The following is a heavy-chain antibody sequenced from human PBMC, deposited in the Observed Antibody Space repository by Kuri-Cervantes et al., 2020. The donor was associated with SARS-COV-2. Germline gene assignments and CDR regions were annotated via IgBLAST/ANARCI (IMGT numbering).Heavy chain of an antibody. CDR1: GFTFSSYA. CDR3: AKPATVTTRYWFDP. Sequence: GGSLRLSCAASGFTFSSYAMHWVRQAPGKGLEWVAVISYDGSNKYYADSVKGRFTISRDNSKNTLYLQMNSLRAEDTAVYYCAKPATVTTRYWFDPWGQGTLVTVSS. D-gene: IGHD4-11*01. V-gene: IGHV3-30-3*01. J-gene: IGHJ5*02. CDR2: ISYDGSNK.